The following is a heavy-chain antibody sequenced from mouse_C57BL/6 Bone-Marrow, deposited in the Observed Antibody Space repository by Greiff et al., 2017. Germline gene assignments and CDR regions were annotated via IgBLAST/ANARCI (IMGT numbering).Heavy chain of an antibody. CDR2: ISSGSSTI. CDR3: ARDLGDY. CDR1: GFTFSDYG. V-gene: IGHV5-17*01. D-gene: IGHD3-3*01. J-gene: IGHJ2*01. Sequence: EVMLVESGGGLVKPGGSLKLSCAASGFTFSDYGMHWVRQAPGKGLEWVAYISSGSSTIYYADTVKGPFTISRDNANNTLCMQMTSLRSEDTAMYYCARDLGDYWGQGTTLTVSS.